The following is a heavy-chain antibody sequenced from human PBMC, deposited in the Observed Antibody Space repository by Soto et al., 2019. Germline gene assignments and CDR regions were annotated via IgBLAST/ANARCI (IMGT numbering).Heavy chain of an antibody. CDR2: IHYSGVT. CDR3: ARLDLCYDY. D-gene: IGHD2-15*01. Sequence: QVQLQESGPGLVKPSQTLSLTCNVSVGAITNDGYYWSWIRQHPGKALEWIGNIHYSGVTYYNPTPKXRXAXSVDISKHQFSLKLNSVTAADTAVYYCARLDLCYDYWGQGILVTVSS. V-gene: IGHV4-31*03. CDR1: VGAITNDGYY. J-gene: IGHJ4*02.